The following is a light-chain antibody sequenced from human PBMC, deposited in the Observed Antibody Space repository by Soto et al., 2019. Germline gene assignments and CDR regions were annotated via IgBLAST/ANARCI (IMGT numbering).Light chain of an antibody. Sequence: QSVLTQAHSGSGAAGQRGTISCSGSSSNIGTSSVHWFQQLPGTAPKLLISTTNQRPSGVPERFSGSQSATSASLAISGLQSEDEADYYCAAWDDSLNGHVFGTGTKVTVL. CDR1: SSNIGTSS. CDR3: AAWDDSLNGHV. J-gene: IGLJ1*01. V-gene: IGLV1-44*01. CDR2: TTN.